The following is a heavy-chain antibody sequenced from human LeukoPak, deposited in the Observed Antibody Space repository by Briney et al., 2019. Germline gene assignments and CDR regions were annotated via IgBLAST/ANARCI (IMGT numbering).Heavy chain of an antibody. Sequence: ASVKVSCKASGGTFSSYAISWVRQAPGQGLEWMGRIIPILGIANYAQKFQGRVTITADKSTSTAYMELSSLRSEDTAVYYCARESSITVTKPRTYYFDYWGQGTLVTVSS. J-gene: IGHJ4*02. CDR3: ARESSITVTKPRTYYFDY. V-gene: IGHV1-69*04. CDR1: GGTFSSYA. D-gene: IGHD4-17*01. CDR2: IIPILGIA.